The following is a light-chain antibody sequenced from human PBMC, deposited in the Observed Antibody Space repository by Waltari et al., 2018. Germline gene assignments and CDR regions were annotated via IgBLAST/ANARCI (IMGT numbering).Light chain of an antibody. CDR2: EAS. CDR3: QQFHDYPWT. V-gene: IGKV1-9*01. J-gene: IGKJ1*01. Sequence: IQLTQYTSSLSAYAGDAVTITCRASQGISTYLSWLQQKPGRAPKVLIFEASTLQSGVPSRFSGSGSGIDFTLTISSLQPEDVATYYCQQFHDYPWTFGQGTKVEIK. CDR1: QGISTY.